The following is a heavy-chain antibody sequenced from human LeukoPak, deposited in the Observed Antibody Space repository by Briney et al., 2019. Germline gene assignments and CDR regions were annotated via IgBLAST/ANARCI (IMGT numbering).Heavy chain of an antibody. Sequence: ASVKVSCKASGYTFTSYDINWVRQATGQGLKWMGWMNPNSGNTGYAQKFQGRVTMTRNTSISTAYMELSSLRSEDTAVYYCARVSCSSTSCYVYYYYGMDVWGQGTTVTVSS. CDR3: ARVSCSSTSCYVYYYYGMDV. D-gene: IGHD2-2*01. CDR2: MNPNSGNT. J-gene: IGHJ6*02. V-gene: IGHV1-8*01. CDR1: GYTFTSYD.